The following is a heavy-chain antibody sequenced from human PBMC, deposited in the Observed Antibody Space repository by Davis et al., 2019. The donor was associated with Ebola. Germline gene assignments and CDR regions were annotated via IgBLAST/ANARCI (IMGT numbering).Heavy chain of an antibody. J-gene: IGHJ6*04. V-gene: IGHV1-18*01. D-gene: IGHD3-9*01. CDR2: ISAYNGNT. Sequence: ASVKVSCKASGYTFTSYGISWVRQAPGQGLEWMGWISAYNGNTNYAQKLQGRVTMTTDTSTSTAYMELRSLRSDDTAVYYCVSFDWQNYYYYGMDVWGKGTTVTVTS. CDR1: GYTFTSYG. CDR3: VSFDWQNYYYYGMDV.